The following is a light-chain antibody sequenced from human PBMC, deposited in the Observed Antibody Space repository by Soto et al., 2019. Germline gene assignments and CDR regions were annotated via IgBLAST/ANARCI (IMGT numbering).Light chain of an antibody. J-gene: IGKJ4*01. V-gene: IGKV3-20*01. Sequence: EIVLTQSPGTLSLSPGEGATLSCRASQSVGGTFLAWYQQKGGQAPRLLIHGASNRATGIPDRFSGSGSGTDFTLTISRLEPEDFAVYYCQKYNSAPLTFGGGTKVEIK. CDR2: GAS. CDR3: QKYNSAPLT. CDR1: QSVGGTF.